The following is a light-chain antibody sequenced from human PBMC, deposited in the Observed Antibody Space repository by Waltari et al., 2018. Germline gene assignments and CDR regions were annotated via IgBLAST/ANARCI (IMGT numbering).Light chain of an antibody. Sequence: IVMTQSPATLSVSPGERATLSCRASQSVSNNLAWYQQKPGQTPRLLIYGASIRATGIPARFSGSGSGTEFTLTISSLQSEDFAVYYCHQYNRWPRTFGQGTKVEIK. CDR1: QSVSNN. CDR2: GAS. J-gene: IGKJ1*01. V-gene: IGKV3D-15*01. CDR3: HQYNRWPRT.